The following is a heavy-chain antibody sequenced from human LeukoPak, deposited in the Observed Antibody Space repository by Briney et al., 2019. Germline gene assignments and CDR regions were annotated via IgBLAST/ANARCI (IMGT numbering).Heavy chain of an antibody. J-gene: IGHJ5*01. CDR3: ARASGSYWWFDS. V-gene: IGHV1-2*02. D-gene: IGHD1-26*01. Sequence: ASVKVSCKASGYTFTGYYLHWVRQAPGQGLEWMGCVNPNSGDTNYAQKFQGSVTMTRDTSISTVYMELSRLISDDTAVYYCARASGSYWWFDSWGQGTLVTVSS. CDR2: VNPNSGDT. CDR1: GYTFTGYY.